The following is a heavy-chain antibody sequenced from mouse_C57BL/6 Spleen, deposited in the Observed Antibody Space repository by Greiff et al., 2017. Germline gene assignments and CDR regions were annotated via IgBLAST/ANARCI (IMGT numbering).Heavy chain of an antibody. V-gene: IGHV10-1*01. Sequence: EVQLVESGGGLVQPKGSLKLSCAASGFSFNTYAMNWVRQAPGKGLEWVARIRSKSNNYATYYADSVKDRFTISRDDSESMLYLQMNNLKTEDTAMYYCVTASSNFRGFAYWGQGTLVTVSA. CDR1: GFSFNTYA. CDR2: IRSKSNNYAT. D-gene: IGHD1-2*01. J-gene: IGHJ3*01. CDR3: VTASSNFRGFAY.